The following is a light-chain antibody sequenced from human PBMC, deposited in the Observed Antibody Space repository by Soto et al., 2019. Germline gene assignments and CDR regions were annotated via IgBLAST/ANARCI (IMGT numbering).Light chain of an antibody. CDR1: QSISDF. CDR3: EQTYSSPRT. CDR2: ASS. Sequence: DIQMTQSPSSLSASVGDRVTITCRASQSISDFLNWYQQRSGEAPKLLIYASSTLQSGVPSRFSGRGSGTDFTLTISRLQPEEFATYYCEQTYSSPRTFGQGTKMEI. V-gene: IGKV1-39*01. J-gene: IGKJ1*01.